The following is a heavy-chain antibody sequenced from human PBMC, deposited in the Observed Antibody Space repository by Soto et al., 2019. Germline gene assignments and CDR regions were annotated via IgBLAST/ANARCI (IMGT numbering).Heavy chain of an antibody. V-gene: IGHV2-26*01. CDR1: GFSLSTARMG. D-gene: IGHD6-13*01. J-gene: IGHJ5*02. Sequence: QVTLKESGPVLVKPTETLTLTCTVSGFSLSTARMGVSWIRQPPGKALEWLAHMFSNDEKAYSTSLKSRHTISKDPAKSQVVLTMTNMDPVDTATYYCARELVEASGMRTFDPWCKGTLVTVSS. CDR2: MFSNDEK. CDR3: ARELVEASGMRTFDP.